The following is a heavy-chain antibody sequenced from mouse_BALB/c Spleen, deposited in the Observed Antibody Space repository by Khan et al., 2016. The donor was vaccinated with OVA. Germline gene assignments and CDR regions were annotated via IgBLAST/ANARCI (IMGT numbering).Heavy chain of an antibody. J-gene: IGHJ4*01. Sequence: VQLQESGPGLVAPSQSLSITCNVSGFSLTDYAVSWIRQPPGKGLEWLGVIWVSGSKYYNSVLKPRLSISKDKSKSQVFLKMNSLQTDDTAMYFCARDPPYYSMDYWGQGTSVTVSS. CDR1: GFSLTDYA. V-gene: IGHV2-6-5*01. CDR3: ARDPPYYSMDY. CDR2: IWVSGSK.